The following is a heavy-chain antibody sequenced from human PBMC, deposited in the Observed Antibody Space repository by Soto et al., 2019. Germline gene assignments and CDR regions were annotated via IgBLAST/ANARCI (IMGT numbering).Heavy chain of an antibody. J-gene: IGHJ4*02. CDR1: GGSISGFY. V-gene: IGHV4-4*07. CDR2: IYSSGTT. Sequence: KSSETLSLTCTVAGGSISGFYWSWVLQPAGKGLEWIGRIYSSGTTKYNPSLRNRVTMSVDTSTDQYSLNLASMTAADTAVYFCARGPFCGDDCYFDVWGQGIQVTVSS. D-gene: IGHD2-21*02. CDR3: ARGPFCGDDCYFDV.